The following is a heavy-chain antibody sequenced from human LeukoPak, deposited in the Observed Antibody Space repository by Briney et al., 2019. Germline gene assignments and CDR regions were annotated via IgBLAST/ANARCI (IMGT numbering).Heavy chain of an antibody. J-gene: IGHJ4*02. D-gene: IGHD6-13*01. CDR2: IWYDGSNK. Sequence: GGSLRLSCAASGFTFSSYGMHWVRQAPGKGLEWVAVIWYDGSNKYYADSVKGRFTISRDNSKNTLYLQMNSLRAEDTAVYYCARALYNSGWYPDYFDSWGQGTLVTVSS. V-gene: IGHV3-33*01. CDR1: GFTFSSYG. CDR3: ARALYNSGWYPDYFDS.